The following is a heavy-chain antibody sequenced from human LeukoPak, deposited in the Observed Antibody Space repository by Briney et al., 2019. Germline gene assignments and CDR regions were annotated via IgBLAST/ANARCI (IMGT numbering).Heavy chain of an antibody. CDR1: GFTFSSYA. D-gene: IGHD3-9*01. CDR2: ISGSGDNT. CDR3: AKDTMFYDILTGYPHFDY. V-gene: IGHV3-23*01. Sequence: GGSLRLSCAASGFTFSSYAMHWVRQAPGKGLEWVSAISGSGDNTHYADSVKGRFTISRDNSKNTLYLQMNTLRAEDTAVYYCAKDTMFYDILTGYPHFDYWGQGTLVTVSS. J-gene: IGHJ4*02.